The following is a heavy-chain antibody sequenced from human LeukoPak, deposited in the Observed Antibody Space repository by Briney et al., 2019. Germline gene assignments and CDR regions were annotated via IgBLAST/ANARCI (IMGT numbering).Heavy chain of an antibody. D-gene: IGHD1-7*01. J-gene: IGHJ6*03. V-gene: IGHV4-59*01. CDR1: GGSISSYY. CDR3: ARTSINRNYYYYYYYYYMDV. Sequence: AETLSLTCTASGGSISSYYWSWIRQPPGKGLEWIGYIYYGGSTNYNPSLKSRVTISVYTSKNQYSLKLSSVTAADTAVYYCARTSINRNYYYYYYYYYMDVWGKGTTVTVSS. CDR2: IYYGGST.